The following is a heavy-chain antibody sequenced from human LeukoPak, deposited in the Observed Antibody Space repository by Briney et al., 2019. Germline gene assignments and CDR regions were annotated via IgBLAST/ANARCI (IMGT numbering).Heavy chain of an antibody. CDR1: GFTFDDYG. CDR3: AREGYDFWSGYAYYFDY. V-gene: IGHV3-20*04. J-gene: IGHJ4*02. D-gene: IGHD3-3*01. CDR2: INWNGGST. Sequence: GGSLRLSCAASGFTFDDYGMSWVRQAPGKGLEWVSGINWNGGSTSYADSVKGRFTISRDNAKNTLYLQMNSLRAEDTAVYYCAREGYDFWSGYAYYFDYWGQGTLVTVSS.